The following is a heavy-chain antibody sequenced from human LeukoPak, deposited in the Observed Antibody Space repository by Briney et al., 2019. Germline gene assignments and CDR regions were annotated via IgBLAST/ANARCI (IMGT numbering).Heavy chain of an antibody. D-gene: IGHD6-13*01. V-gene: IGHV4-61*08. J-gene: IGHJ4*02. CDR3: ARVKQQLDHFDY. Sequence: PSETLSLTCAVSGGPISSGGYSWSWIRQPPGKGLEWIGYIYYSGSTNYNPSLKSRVTISVDTSKNQFSLKLSSVTAADTAVYYCARVKQQLDHFDYWGQGTLVTVSS. CDR1: GGPISSGGYS. CDR2: IYYSGST.